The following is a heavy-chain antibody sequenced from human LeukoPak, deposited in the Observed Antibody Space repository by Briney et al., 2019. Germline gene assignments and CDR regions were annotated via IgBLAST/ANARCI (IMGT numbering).Heavy chain of an antibody. V-gene: IGHV4-59*01. CDR2: IYYSGST. J-gene: IGHJ6*03. CDR1: GGSISSYY. Sequence: SETLSLTCTVSGGSISSYYWSWIRQPPGKGLEWIGYIYYSGSTNYNPSLKSRVTISVDTSKNQFSLKLSSVTAADTAVYYCARVRTGYSYGYYYYYMDVWGKGTTVTVSS. D-gene: IGHD5-18*01. CDR3: ARVRTGYSYGYYYYYMDV.